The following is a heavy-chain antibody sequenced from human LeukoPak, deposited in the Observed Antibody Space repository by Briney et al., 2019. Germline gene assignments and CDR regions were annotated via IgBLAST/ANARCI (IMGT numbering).Heavy chain of an antibody. Sequence: PGGSLRLSCAASGFTFSSYGMSWVRQAPGKGLEWVSYISSSGSTIYYADSVKGRFTISRDYAKNSLYLQMNSLRAEDTAVYYCAELGITMIGGVWGKGTTVTISS. D-gene: IGHD3-10*02. CDR1: GFTFSSYG. V-gene: IGHV3-48*04. CDR3: AELGITMIGGV. J-gene: IGHJ6*04. CDR2: ISSSGSTI.